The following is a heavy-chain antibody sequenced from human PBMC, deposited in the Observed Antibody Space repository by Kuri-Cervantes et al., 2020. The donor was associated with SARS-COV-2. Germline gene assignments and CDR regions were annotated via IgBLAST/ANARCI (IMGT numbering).Heavy chain of an antibody. Sequence: ASVKVSCKVSGYTLTELSMHWVRQAPGKGLEWMGGFDPEDGETVYAQNFQGRVTMTEDTSTDTAYMELSRLRSDDTVVYYCARGGKNWNYYFDYWGQGTLVTVSS. D-gene: IGHD1-1*01. V-gene: IGHV1-24*01. CDR2: FDPEDGET. CDR1: GYTLTELS. J-gene: IGHJ4*02. CDR3: ARGGKNWNYYFDY.